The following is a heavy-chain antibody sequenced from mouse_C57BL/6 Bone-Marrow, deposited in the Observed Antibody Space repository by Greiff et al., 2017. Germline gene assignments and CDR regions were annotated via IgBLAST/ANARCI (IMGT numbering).Heavy chain of an antibody. V-gene: IGHV14-4*01. Sequence: EFQLQQSGAELVRSGASVKLSCTASGFNIKDDYMHCVKQRPGQGLEWIGWLDPEYGDSAYASKFQGKATITADTSSNTAYLQFRSLTSEDTAVYYCTTEGFFDYWGQGTTHTVSS. CDR3: TTEGFFDY. J-gene: IGHJ2*01. CDR2: LDPEYGDS. D-gene: IGHD3-3*01. CDR1: GFNIKDDY.